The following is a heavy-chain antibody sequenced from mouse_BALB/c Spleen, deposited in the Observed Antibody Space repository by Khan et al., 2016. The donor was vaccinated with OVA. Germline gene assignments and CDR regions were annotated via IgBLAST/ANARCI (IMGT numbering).Heavy chain of an antibody. Sequence: QMQLEESGPELKKPGETVKISCKASGYTFTNYGMNWVKQAPGKGLKWMGWINTYTGEPTYADDFKGRFAFSLETSATTAYLQINNLKNEDTATYFCASGGYWYFAVWGAGTTVTVSS. CDR2: INTYTGEP. CDR3: ASGGYWYFAV. CDR1: GYTFTNYG. V-gene: IGHV9-3-1*01. D-gene: IGHD1-1*02. J-gene: IGHJ1*01.